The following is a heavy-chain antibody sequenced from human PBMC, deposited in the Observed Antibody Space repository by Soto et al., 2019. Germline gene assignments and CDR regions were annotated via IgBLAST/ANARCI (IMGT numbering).Heavy chain of an antibody. J-gene: IGHJ4*02. CDR1: EFTFSTSA. D-gene: IGHD2-15*01. CDR3: AKPWVPRITERPPRFDY. Sequence: PGGSLRLSCAASEFTFSTSAMTWVRQAPGRGLQWVATISDRGDITYYADSVKGRFTISRDNSRNTLYLQMNNLRAEDTALYYCAKPWVPRITERPPRFDYWGRGTRVTVSS. V-gene: IGHV3-23*01. CDR2: ISDRGDIT.